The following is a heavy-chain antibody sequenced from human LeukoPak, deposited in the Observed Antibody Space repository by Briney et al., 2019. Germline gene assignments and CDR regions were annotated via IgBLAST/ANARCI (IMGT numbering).Heavy chain of an antibody. CDR3: AKDPRYCSGGSCYHY. CDR2: IYSGDNT. J-gene: IGHJ4*02. CDR1: GFTVSSNF. V-gene: IGHV3-53*01. Sequence: GGSLRLSCAASGFTVSSNFMSWVRQAPGKGLEWVSVIYSGDNTYYADSVKGRFTISRDNSKNTLYLQMNSLRADDTAVYYCAKDPRYCSGGSCYHYWGQGTLVTVSS. D-gene: IGHD2-15*01.